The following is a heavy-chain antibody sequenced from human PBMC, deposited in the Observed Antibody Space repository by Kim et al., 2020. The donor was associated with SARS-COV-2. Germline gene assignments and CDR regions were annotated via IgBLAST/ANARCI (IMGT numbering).Heavy chain of an antibody. V-gene: IGHV4-30-2*04. J-gene: IGHJ4*02. CDR2: T. CDR3: ARDRTGGVFDY. D-gene: IGHD7-27*01. Sequence: TYHNPYHKSRVPISVDTSKNQFSLKLSSVTAADTAVYYCARDRTGGVFDYWGQGTLVTVSS.